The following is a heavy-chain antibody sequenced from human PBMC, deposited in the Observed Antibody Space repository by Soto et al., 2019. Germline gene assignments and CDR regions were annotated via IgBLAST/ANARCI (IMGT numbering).Heavy chain of an antibody. CDR3: TTGLINGYSNFDY. J-gene: IGHJ4*02. V-gene: IGHV3-15*01. Sequence: ETLSLTCAVYGGSFSDYYWSWVRQAPGKGLEWVGRIKGEADGGTTDYAAPVKGRITISRDHSKDTLYLQMNSLKTEDTAVYYCTTGLINGYSNFDYWGQGTPVTVS. CDR2: IKGEADGGTT. D-gene: IGHD2-21*01. CDR1: GGSFSDYY.